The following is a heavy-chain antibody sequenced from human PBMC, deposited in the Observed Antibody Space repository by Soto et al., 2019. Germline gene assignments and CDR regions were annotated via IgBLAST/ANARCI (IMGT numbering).Heavy chain of an antibody. CDR2: VSHDGRNT. CDR3: AKGGRQWLVTSDFNY. D-gene: IGHD6-19*01. Sequence: VQLVESGGGVVQPGRSLRLSCAASGFTFSDYAMHWVRQAPGKGLEWVAVVSHDGRNTHYADSVKGRFTISRDSSKNTASLEVTSLRAEDTAVKYCAKGGRQWLVTSDFNYWGQGALVTVSS. CDR1: GFTFSDYA. J-gene: IGHJ4*02. V-gene: IGHV3-30*18.